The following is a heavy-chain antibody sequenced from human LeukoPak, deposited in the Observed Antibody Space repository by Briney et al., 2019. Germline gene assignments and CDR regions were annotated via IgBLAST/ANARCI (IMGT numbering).Heavy chain of an antibody. Sequence: SETLSLTCTVSGGSINSYYWSWIRQPPGKGLEWIGYIYYSGSTNYNPSLKSRVTISVHTSKNQFSLKLSSVTAADTAVYYCARHMVYYYDSSGHGFDVWGQGTMVTVSS. CDR3: ARHMVYYYDSSGHGFDV. D-gene: IGHD3-22*01. J-gene: IGHJ3*01. V-gene: IGHV4-59*01. CDR1: GGSINSYY. CDR2: IYYSGST.